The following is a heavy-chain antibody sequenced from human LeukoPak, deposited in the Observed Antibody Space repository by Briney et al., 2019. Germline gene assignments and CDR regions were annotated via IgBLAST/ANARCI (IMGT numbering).Heavy chain of an antibody. CDR2: INHSGST. D-gene: IGHD6-19*01. J-gene: IGHJ4*02. Sequence: SETLSLTCAVYGGSFSGYYWSWIRQPPGKGLEWIGEINHSGSTNYNPSLKSRITISVDTSKNQFSLKLSSVTAADTAVYYCARGRRSSGWYGYWGQGTLVTVSS. CDR1: GGSFSGYY. V-gene: IGHV4-34*01. CDR3: ARGRRSSGWYGY.